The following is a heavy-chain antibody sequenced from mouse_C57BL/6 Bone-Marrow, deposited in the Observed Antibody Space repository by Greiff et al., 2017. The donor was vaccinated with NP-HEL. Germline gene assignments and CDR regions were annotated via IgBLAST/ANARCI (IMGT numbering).Heavy chain of an antibody. V-gene: IGHV1-26*01. CDR2: INPNNGGT. J-gene: IGHJ2*01. CDR1: GYTFTDYY. Sequence: EVQLQQSGPELVKPGASVKISCKASGYTFTDYYMNWVKQSHGKSLEWIGDINPNNGGTSYNQKFKGKATLTVDKSSSTAYMELRSLTSEDSAVYYCARSDPPFGYWGQGTTLTVSS. CDR3: ARSDPPFGY.